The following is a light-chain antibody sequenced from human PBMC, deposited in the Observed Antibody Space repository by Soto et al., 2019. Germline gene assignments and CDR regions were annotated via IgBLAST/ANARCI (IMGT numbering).Light chain of an antibody. CDR3: QSYDISLHNYV. J-gene: IGLJ1*01. CDR1: TSNIGAPYD. CDR2: GDN. Sequence: QSVLTQPPSVSGAPGQRVSISCTGSTSNIGAPYDVHWYQHLPGTAPKLLIYGDNNRPLGVPDRFSGSKSGTSASLAITRLQAEDEADYYCQSYDISLHNYVFGTGTKLTVL. V-gene: IGLV1-40*01.